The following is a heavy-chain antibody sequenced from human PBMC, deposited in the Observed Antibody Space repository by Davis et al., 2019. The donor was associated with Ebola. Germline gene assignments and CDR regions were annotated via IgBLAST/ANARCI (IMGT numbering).Heavy chain of an antibody. CDR3: ASIYYYYYGMDV. CDR1: GFTVRSNY. J-gene: IGHJ6*02. V-gene: IGHV3-66*01. Sequence: GGSLRPSCPPSGFTVRSNYMSWVRQAPGKGLEWVSVIYSGSSTYYADCVKGRFTISRDNSKNTLYLQMNSLRAEDTAVYYCASIYYYYYGMDVWGQGTTVTVSS. CDR2: IYSGSST.